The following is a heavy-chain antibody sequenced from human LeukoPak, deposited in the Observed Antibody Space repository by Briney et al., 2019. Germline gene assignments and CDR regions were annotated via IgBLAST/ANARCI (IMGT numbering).Heavy chain of an antibody. CDR2: ISYDGSNK. D-gene: IGHD2-21*02. J-gene: IGHJ5*02. CDR1: GFTFSSYA. V-gene: IGHV3-30-3*01. CDR3: ARGGCGGDCYSWANWFDP. Sequence: GRSLRLSCAASGFTFSSYAMHWVRQAPGKGLEWVAVISYDGSNKYYADSVKGRFTISRDNAKNSLYLQMNSLRAEDTAVYYCARGGCGGDCYSWANWFDPWGQGTLVTVSS.